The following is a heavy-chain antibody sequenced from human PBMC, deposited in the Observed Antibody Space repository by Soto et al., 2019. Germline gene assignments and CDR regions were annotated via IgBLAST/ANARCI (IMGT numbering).Heavy chain of an antibody. CDR1: GFTFSSYA. J-gene: IGHJ5*02. CDR3: AKDIRGFSYERTCDHGEQDSVHGRPSTDP. Sequence: GGSLRLSCAASGFTFSSYAMSWVRQAPGKGLEWVSAISGSGGSTYYADSVKGRFTISRDNSKNTLYLQMNSLRAEDTAVYYCAKDIRGFSYERTCDHGEQDSVHGRPSTDP. V-gene: IGHV3-23*01. D-gene: IGHD5-18*01. CDR2: ISGSGGST.